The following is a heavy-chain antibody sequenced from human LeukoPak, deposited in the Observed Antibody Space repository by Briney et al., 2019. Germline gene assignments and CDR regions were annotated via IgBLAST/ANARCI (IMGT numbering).Heavy chain of an antibody. CDR1: GFTFDDYG. V-gene: IGHV3-20*04. CDR2: INWNGGST. J-gene: IGHJ6*03. D-gene: IGHD3-9*01. Sequence: PGGSLRLSCAASGFTFDDYGMSWVRQAPGKGLEWVSGINWNGGSTVYADSVKGRFTISRDNAKNSLYLQMNSLRAEDTALYYCARDPTYYDILTGYGGYYYYYMDVWGKGTTVTVSS. CDR3: ARDPTYYDILTGYGGYYYYYMDV.